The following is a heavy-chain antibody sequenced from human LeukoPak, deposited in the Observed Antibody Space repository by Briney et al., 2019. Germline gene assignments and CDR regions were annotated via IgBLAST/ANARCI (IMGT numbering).Heavy chain of an antibody. CDR3: ARDVGNYYGSGSYYLLDY. Sequence: GSLRLSCAASGFTFSSYSMNWVRQAPGKGLEGVSYISSSSITIYYADTVKGRFTIPRDNAKNSLNLQMNSLRAEDTAVYYCARDVGNYYGSGSYYLLDYWGQGTLVTVSS. CDR2: ISSSSITI. J-gene: IGHJ4*02. CDR1: GFTFSSYS. V-gene: IGHV3-48*01. D-gene: IGHD3-10*01.